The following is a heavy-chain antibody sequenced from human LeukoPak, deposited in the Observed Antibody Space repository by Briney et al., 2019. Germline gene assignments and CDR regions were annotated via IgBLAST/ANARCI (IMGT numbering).Heavy chain of an antibody. Sequence: GGSLRLSCAASGFTVNSNYMSWVRQAPGRGLEWVSVFYSGGSTYYADSVKGRFTISRDNSKNTLYLQMNSLRAEDTAVYYCARQRDRYYFDYWGQGTLVTVSS. CDR2: FYSGGST. CDR3: ARQRDRYYFDY. D-gene: IGHD1-14*01. CDR1: GFTVNSNY. V-gene: IGHV3-66*02. J-gene: IGHJ4*02.